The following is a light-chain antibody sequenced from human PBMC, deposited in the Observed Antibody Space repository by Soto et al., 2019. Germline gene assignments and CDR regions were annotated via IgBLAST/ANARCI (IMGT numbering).Light chain of an antibody. CDR3: QQYGSSPQT. Sequence: ERVMTQSPATLSVSPGERATLSCRASQSVSTNLAWYQQKPGQAPRLLIYDASNRATGIPARFSGSGSGTDFTLTISRLEPEDFAVYYCQQYGSSPQTFGQGTKVDIK. J-gene: IGKJ1*01. CDR1: QSVSTN. CDR2: DAS. V-gene: IGKV3-20*01.